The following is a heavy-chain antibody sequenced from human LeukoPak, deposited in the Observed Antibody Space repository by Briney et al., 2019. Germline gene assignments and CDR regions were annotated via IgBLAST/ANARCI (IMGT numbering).Heavy chain of an antibody. V-gene: IGHV4-59*01. J-gene: IGHJ6*02. CDR3: ARDFRGNYGSRGMDV. CDR2: IYYSGST. Sequence: SETLSLTCTVSGGSITSYWSWIRQPPGKGLEWIGYIYYSGSTDYNPSLKSRVTMSIDTSKNQFSLKLSSVTAADTAVYYCARDFRGNYGSRGMDVWGQGTTVTVSS. CDR1: GGSITSY. D-gene: IGHD5-24*01.